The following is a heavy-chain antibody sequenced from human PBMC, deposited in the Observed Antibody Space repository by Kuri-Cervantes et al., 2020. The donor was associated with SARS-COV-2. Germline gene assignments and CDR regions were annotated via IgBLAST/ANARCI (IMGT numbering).Heavy chain of an antibody. CDR1: GFTFSSYG. CDR2: IWYDGSNK. Sequence: LSLTCAASGFTFSSYGMHWVRQAPGKGLEWVAVIWYDGSNKYYADSVKGRFTISRDNSKNTLYLQMNSLRAEDTAVYYCARDCAAGIFDYWGQGTLVTVSS. CDR3: ARDCAAGIFDY. V-gene: IGHV3-33*01. J-gene: IGHJ4*02. D-gene: IGHD1-1*01.